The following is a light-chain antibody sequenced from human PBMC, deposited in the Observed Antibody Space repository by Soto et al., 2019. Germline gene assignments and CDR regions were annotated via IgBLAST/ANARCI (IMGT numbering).Light chain of an antibody. Sequence: QLVLTQSSSASASLGSSVKLTCTLSSGHSSYIIAWHQQQPGKAPRYLMKLEGSGSYNKGSGVPDRFSGSGSGADRYLTISNLQSEDVADYYCETWDSNTRVFGGGTKLTVL. V-gene: IGLV4-60*03. J-gene: IGLJ3*02. CDR1: SGHSSYI. CDR2: LEGSGSY. CDR3: ETWDSNTRV.